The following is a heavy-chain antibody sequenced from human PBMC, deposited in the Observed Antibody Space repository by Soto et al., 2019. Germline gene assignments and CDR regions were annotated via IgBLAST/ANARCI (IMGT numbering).Heavy chain of an antibody. CDR2: MYNTGST. CDR1: GGSISGYY. D-gene: IGHD2-21*02. J-gene: IGHJ6*02. Sequence: QVQLQESGPGLVKPSETLSLTCTVSGGSISGYYWSWIRQPPGKGLEWIGYMYNTGSTVYNPSFQSRVTISVDTSKTQFSLKLNSVTAADTAVYYCARDLWGYCGTDCYPLDVWGQGTTVTVSS. V-gene: IGHV4-59*01. CDR3: ARDLWGYCGTDCYPLDV.